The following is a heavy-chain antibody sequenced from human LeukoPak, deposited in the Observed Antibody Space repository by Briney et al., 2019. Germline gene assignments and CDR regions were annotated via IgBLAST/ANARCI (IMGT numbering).Heavy chain of an antibody. V-gene: IGHV4-34*01. CDR2: INHSGST. CDR3: ARGRRTYYMDV. D-gene: IGHD1-14*01. J-gene: IGHJ6*03. CDR1: GGSFSGYY. Sequence: PSETLSLTCAVYGGSFSGYYWSWIRQPPGKGLEWIGEINHSGSTNYNPSLKSRVTISVDTSKNQFSLKLSSVTAAGTAVYYCARGRRTYYMDVWGKGTTVTVSS.